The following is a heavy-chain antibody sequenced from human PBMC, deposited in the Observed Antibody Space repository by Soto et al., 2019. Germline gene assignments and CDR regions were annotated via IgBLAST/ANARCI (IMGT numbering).Heavy chain of an antibody. Sequence: PSQTLSLTCTVSGGSISSGVYYWSWIRQHPGKGLEWIGYIYYSGSTYYNPSLKSRVTISVDTSKNQFSLKLSSVTAADTAVYYCARVQTQPPGIAAAGPAPFDPWGQGTLVTVSS. CDR3: ARVQTQPPGIAAAGPAPFDP. D-gene: IGHD6-13*01. CDR1: GGSISSGVYY. V-gene: IGHV4-31*03. CDR2: IYYSGST. J-gene: IGHJ5*02.